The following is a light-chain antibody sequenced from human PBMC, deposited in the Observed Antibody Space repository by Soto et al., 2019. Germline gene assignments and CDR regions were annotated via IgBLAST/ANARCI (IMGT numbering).Light chain of an antibody. CDR2: EVR. Sequence: QSALTQPPSASGSPGQSVTISCTGTSSDVGAYDYVSWYQQHPGKAPKLMIYEVRQRPSGVSNRFSGSKSGNTASLTISGLQAEDEADYYCSSYTSSSSYVFGTGTKLTVL. CDR3: SSYTSSSSYV. J-gene: IGLJ1*01. CDR1: SSDVGAYDY. V-gene: IGLV2-14*01.